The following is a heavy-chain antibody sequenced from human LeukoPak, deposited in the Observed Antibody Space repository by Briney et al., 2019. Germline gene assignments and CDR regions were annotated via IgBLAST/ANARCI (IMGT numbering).Heavy chain of an antibody. V-gene: IGHV3-9*01. CDR2: ISWNSGSL. CDR1: GFTFDDYA. D-gene: IGHD4-23*01. J-gene: IGHJ4*02. Sequence: PGRSLRLSCAASGFTFDDYAMHWVRQAPGKGLEWVSGISWNSGSLGYADSVKGRFTISRDNAKNSLYLQMNSLRAEDTALYYCAKAVGNGLLETLRAHYGGTFDYWGQGTLVTVSS. CDR3: AKAVGNGLLETLRAHYGGTFDY.